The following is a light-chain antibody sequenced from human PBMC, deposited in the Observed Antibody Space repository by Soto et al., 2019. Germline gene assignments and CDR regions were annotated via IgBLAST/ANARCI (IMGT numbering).Light chain of an antibody. CDR1: QRISSW. V-gene: IGKV1-5*01. J-gene: IGKJ2*01. CDR3: QQYRA. CDR2: DAS. Sequence: DIQMTQSPSTLSASVGDRVTITCRASQRISSWLAWYQQKPGKAPKLLIYDASSLESGVPSRFSGSGSGTEFTLTISSLQPDDFATYYCQQYRAFGQGTKLEIK.